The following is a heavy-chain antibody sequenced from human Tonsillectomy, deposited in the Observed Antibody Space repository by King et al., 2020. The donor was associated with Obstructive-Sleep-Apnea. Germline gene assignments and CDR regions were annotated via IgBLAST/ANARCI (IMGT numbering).Heavy chain of an antibody. CDR3: ARVLEGAGFYYYYGMDV. CDR2: ISYDVSNK. V-gene: IGHV3-30*04. CDR1: GFTFNSYA. Sequence: QVQLVESGGGVVQPGRSLRLSCAASGFTFNSYAMHWVRQAPGKGLEWVAVISYDVSNKYYADSVKGRFTISRDNSKNTLFLQMNSLRAGDTAVYYCARVLEGAGFYYYYGMDVWGQGTTVTVSS. J-gene: IGHJ6*02. D-gene: IGHD3-3*02.